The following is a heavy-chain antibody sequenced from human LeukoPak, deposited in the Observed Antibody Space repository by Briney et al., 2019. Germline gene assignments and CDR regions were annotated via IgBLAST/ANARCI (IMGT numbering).Heavy chain of an antibody. Sequence: ASVKVSCKASGYTFTGYYMHWVRQAPGQGLEWMGWINPNSGGTNYAQKFQGRVTMTRDTSTSTAYMELSRLRSDDTAVYYCARADCSGGSCDAFDIWGQGTMVTVSS. CDR2: INPNSGGT. CDR3: ARADCSGGSCDAFDI. CDR1: GYTFTGYY. D-gene: IGHD2-15*01. V-gene: IGHV1-2*02. J-gene: IGHJ3*02.